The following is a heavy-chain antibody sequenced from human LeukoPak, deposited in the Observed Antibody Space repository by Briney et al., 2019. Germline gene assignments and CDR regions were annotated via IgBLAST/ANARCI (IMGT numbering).Heavy chain of an antibody. CDR3: ARWGRYNFDY. J-gene: IGHJ4*02. Sequence: ASVKVSCKTSGYTFTDYSIHWVRQAPGQGLEWMGWINPNSGGTNYAQKFQGRVTITADESTSTAYMELSSLRSEDTAVYYCARWGRYNFDYWGQGTLVTVSS. CDR2: INPNSGGT. D-gene: IGHD3-9*01. V-gene: IGHV1-2*02. CDR1: GYTFTDYS.